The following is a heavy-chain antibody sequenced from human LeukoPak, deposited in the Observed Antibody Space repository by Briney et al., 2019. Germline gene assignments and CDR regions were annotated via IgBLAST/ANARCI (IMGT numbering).Heavy chain of an antibody. CDR1: GFTFSSYS. CDR2: ISSGSSYI. V-gene: IGHV3-21*01. Sequence: GGSLRLSCAASGFTFSSYSMNWVRQAPGKGLEWVSSISSGSSYIYYADSVKGRFTISRDNAKNSLYLQMNSLRAEDTAVYYCARVLDYYDSSGYIDYWGQGTLVTVSS. J-gene: IGHJ4*02. D-gene: IGHD3-22*01. CDR3: ARVLDYYDSSGYIDY.